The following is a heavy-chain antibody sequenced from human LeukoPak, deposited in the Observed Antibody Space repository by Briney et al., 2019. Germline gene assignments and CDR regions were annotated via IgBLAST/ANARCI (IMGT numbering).Heavy chain of an antibody. V-gene: IGHV4-59*08. CDR2: VYYSGAT. Sequence: PSETLSLTCTVSGGSISSHYWSWIRQPPGKGLEWIGYVYYSGATSYNPSLKSRVTISVDASKKHFSLRLSSVTAADTAVYYCALHLAEFDWFDPWGPGTLVTVSS. CDR3: ALHLAEFDWFDP. J-gene: IGHJ5*02. CDR1: GGSISSHY. D-gene: IGHD2/OR15-2a*01.